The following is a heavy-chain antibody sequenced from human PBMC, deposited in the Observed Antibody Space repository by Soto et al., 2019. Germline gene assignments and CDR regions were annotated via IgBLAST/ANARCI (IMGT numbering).Heavy chain of an antibody. CDR3: ARHIGVPGTRGFDY. CDR2: IWHRGTA. V-gene: IGHV4-4*02. D-gene: IGHD6-19*01. Sequence: QVQLQESGPGLVKPSGTLSLTCAVSGASISDNNWWSWVRQPPGKGLEWIGEIWHRGTANYNPSLKGRVTMSIDKSNNQISLQLNSVTAADAAIYYCARHIGVPGTRGFDYWGQGTLLIVSS. CDR1: GASISDNNW. J-gene: IGHJ4*02.